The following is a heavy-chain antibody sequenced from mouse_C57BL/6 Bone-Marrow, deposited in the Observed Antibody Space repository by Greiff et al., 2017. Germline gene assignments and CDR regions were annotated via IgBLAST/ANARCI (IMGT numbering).Heavy chain of an antibody. D-gene: IGHD1-1*01. CDR3: ARDGSTRYFDV. CDR1: GFTFSDYG. Sequence: EVMLVESGGGLVKPGGSLKLSCAASGFTFSDYGMHWVRQAPEKGLEWVAYISRGSSTIYYADTVKGRFTISRDNSKNTLFLQMTSLRSEDTAIYYCARDGSTRYFDVWGTGTTVTVSS. V-gene: IGHV5-17*01. CDR2: ISRGSSTI. J-gene: IGHJ1*03.